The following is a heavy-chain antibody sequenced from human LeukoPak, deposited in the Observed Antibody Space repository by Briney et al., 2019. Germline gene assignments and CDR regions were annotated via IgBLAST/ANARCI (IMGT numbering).Heavy chain of an antibody. Sequence: GGSLRLSCAASGFTFRFSNYAMSWVRQAPGKXXXXXXVISGSGGSTYYADSLKGRFSISRDNYKNTLYLQMNSLRAEDTAVYYCARDRGGSYYFDIWGQGTLVTVSS. V-gene: IGHV3-23*01. CDR2: ISGSGGST. CDR3: ARDRGGSYYFDI. J-gene: IGHJ4*02. CDR1: GFTFRFSNYA. D-gene: IGHD1-26*01.